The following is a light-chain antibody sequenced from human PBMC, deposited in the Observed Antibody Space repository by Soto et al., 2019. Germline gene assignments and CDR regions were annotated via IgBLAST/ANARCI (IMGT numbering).Light chain of an antibody. CDR3: QQYYISPYT. CDR2: WAS. V-gene: IGKV4-1*01. CDR1: QRVLYSSNNKNY. J-gene: IGKJ2*01. Sequence: DIVMTQSPDSLAVSLGERATINCKSSQRVLYSSNNKNYLAWYQQKPGQPPKLLILWASTRESGVPDRFSGSGSGTDFTLTISSLQAEDVTVYYCQQYYISPYTFGQGTKLEIK.